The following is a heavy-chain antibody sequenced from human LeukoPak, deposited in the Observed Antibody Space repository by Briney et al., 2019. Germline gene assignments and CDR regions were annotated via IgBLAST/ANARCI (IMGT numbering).Heavy chain of an antibody. CDR2: MNPNSVNT. CDR1: GYTFTTYD. Sequence: GASLKVSCKASGYTFTTYDINWVRQATGQGLEWMGWMNPNSVNTAYAQKFRGRVTMTRNASISTAYMELTSLRSEDTATYFCARKLAMDVWGQGTTVTVSS. V-gene: IGHV1-8*01. CDR3: ARKLAMDV. J-gene: IGHJ6*02.